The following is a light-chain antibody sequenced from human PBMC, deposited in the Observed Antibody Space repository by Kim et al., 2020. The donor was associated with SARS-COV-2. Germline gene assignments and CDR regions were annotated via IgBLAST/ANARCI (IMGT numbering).Light chain of an antibody. CDR3: QQSYSTPLT. CDR2: AAS. J-gene: IGKJ4*01. V-gene: IGKV1-39*01. Sequence: DIQMTQSPSSLSASVGDRVTITCRASQSISSYLNWYQQKPGKAPKLRIYAASSLQSGVPSRFSGSGSGTDFTLTISSLQPEDFATYYCQQSYSTPLTFGVGTKVDIK. CDR1: QSISSY.